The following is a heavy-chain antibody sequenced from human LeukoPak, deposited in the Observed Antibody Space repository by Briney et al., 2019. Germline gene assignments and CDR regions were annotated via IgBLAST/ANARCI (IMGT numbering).Heavy chain of an antibody. CDR3: ARGTSYDSSGYSMTGFDY. D-gene: IGHD3-22*01. J-gene: IGHJ4*02. CDR1: GYTFTGYY. CDR2: INPNSGGT. Sequence: ASVEVSCKASGYTFTGYYMHWVRQAPGQGLEWMGWINPNSGGTNYAQKFQGRVTMTRDTSISTAYMELSRLRSDDTAVYYCARGTSYDSSGYSMTGFDYWGQGTLVTVSS. V-gene: IGHV1-2*02.